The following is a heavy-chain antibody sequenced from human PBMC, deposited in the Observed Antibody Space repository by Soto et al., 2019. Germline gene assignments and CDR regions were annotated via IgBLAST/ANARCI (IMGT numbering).Heavy chain of an antibody. V-gene: IGHV1-69*01. D-gene: IGHD4-17*01. CDR3: AREGTTVATFDY. J-gene: IGHJ4*02. CDR1: GGTFNIYG. Sequence: QVQLVQSGAEVKKPGSSVKVSCKSSGGTFNIYGVNWVRQAPGQGLEWMGAIIPILGTTNYAETFQGRVTITADESTSTAYMALNSLRPEDTAMYYCAREGTTVATFDYWGQGTLVTVSS. CDR2: IIPILGTT.